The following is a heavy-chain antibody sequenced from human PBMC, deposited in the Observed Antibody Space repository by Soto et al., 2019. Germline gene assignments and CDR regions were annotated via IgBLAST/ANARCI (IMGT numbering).Heavy chain of an antibody. CDR1: GYRFTRYT. CDR2: INAGNGNT. J-gene: IGHJ4*02. V-gene: IGHV1-3*05. CDR3: ALFPGIGSPEG. Sequence: QVQLVQSGAEEKKPGASVKVSCKASGYRFTRYTMHWVRQAPGQRLEWMGWINAGNGNTKYSQRFQGRVTITRDTSASTAYMELSSLTSEDTAVYYCALFPGIGSPEGWGQGTLVTVSS. D-gene: IGHD1-26*01.